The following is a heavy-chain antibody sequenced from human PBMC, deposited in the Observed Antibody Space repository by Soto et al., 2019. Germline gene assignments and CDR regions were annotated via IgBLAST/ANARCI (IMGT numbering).Heavy chain of an antibody. J-gene: IGHJ4*02. CDR3: ARGYNCNAVFDY. D-gene: IGHD1-20*01. CDR2: IYSGGST. Sequence: EVQLVETGGGLIQPGGSLRLSCAASGFTVSSNYMSWVRQAPGKGLEWVSVIYSGGSTYYGDSVKGRFTISRDNSKTTLYLQMISLRAEDPAVYYCARGYNCNAVFDYWGQGTLVTVSS. CDR1: GFTVSSNY. V-gene: IGHV3-53*02.